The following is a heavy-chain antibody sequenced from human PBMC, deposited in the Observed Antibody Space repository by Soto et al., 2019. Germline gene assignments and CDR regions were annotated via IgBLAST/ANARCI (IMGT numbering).Heavy chain of an antibody. J-gene: IGHJ6*02. D-gene: IGHD2-21*02. CDR1: GFSFSSIGEG. V-gene: IGHV2-5*02. CDR2: IYWADDK. Sequence: QITLKESGPTLVKPTQTLTLTCTFPGFSFSSIGEGVGWIRQPPGKALEWLALIYWADDKRYSPSLKSRLTITKDTSKNQVFLTMTNTDPVDTPPYYCVQSRCGGDCLQSYSSHSYYGLDVWGQGTTVTVSS. CDR3: VQSRCGGDCLQSYSSHSYYGLDV.